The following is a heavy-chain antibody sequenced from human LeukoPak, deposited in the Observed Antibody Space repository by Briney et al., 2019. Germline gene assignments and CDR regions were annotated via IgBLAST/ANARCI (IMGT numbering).Heavy chain of an antibody. CDR2: INHSGST. D-gene: IGHD5-18*01. J-gene: IGHJ6*03. CDR3: ARGQRLRYYYYMDV. V-gene: IGHV4-34*01. CDR1: GGSFSGYY. Sequence: SETLSLTCAVYGGSFSGYYWSWIRQPPGKELEWIGEINHSGSTNYNPSLKSRVTISVDTSKNQFSLKLSSVTAADTAVYYCARGQRLRYYYYMDVWGKGTTVTVSS.